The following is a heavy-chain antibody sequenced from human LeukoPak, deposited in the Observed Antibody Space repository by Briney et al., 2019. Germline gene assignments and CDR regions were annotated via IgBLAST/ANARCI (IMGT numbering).Heavy chain of an antibody. Sequence: PSETLSLTCTVSGGSISSGDYYWSWIRQPPGKGLEWIGYIYYSGATYYNPSLKSRLTISVDTSKNQFSLKLRSVTAADTAVYYCARDSEQHPYNWIDPWGQGTLVTVSS. CDR3: ARDSEQHPYNWIDP. D-gene: IGHD6-13*01. CDR2: IYYSGAT. J-gene: IGHJ5*02. CDR1: GGSISSGDYY. V-gene: IGHV4-30-4*01.